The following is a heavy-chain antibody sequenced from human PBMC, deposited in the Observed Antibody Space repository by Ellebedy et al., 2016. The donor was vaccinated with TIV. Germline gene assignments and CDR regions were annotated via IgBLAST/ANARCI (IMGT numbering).Heavy chain of an antibody. CDR3: ARGVFGELLDY. CDR1: GFTVSSNY. D-gene: IGHD3-10*02. CDR2: IYSGGNT. J-gene: IGHJ4*02. V-gene: IGHV3-53*01. Sequence: GGSLRLXXAASGFTVSSNYMSWVRQAPGKGLEWVSVIYSGGNTYYADSVRGRFTVPRDNSKNTLYLQMNSLRAEDTAVYYCARGVFGELLDYWGQGTLVTVSS.